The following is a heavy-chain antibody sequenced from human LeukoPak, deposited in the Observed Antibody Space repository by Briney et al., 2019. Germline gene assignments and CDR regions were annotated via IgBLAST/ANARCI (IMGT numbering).Heavy chain of an antibody. J-gene: IGHJ5*02. CDR3: ARDGYYGSGSYSKEWRFDP. V-gene: IGHV4-4*07. D-gene: IGHD3-10*01. CDR2: IYTSGST. CDR1: GGSISSYY. Sequence: PSETLSLTCTVSGGSISSYYWSWIRQPAGKGLEWIGRIYTSGSTNYNPSLKSRVTMSVDTSKNQFSLKLSSVTAADTAVYYCARDGYYGSGSYSKEWRFDPWGQGTLVTVSS.